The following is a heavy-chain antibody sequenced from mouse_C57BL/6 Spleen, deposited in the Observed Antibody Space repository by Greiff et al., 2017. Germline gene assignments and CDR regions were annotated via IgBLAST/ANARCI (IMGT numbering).Heavy chain of an antibody. D-gene: IGHD2-5*01. J-gene: IGHJ2*01. V-gene: IGHV1-59*01. Sequence: VQLQQPGAELVRPGTSVKLSCKASGYTFTSYWMHWVKQRPGQGLEWIGVIDPSDSYTNYNQKFKGKATLTVDTSSSTAYMQLSSLTSEDSAVYYCAKTDYSNFLDYWGQGTTLTVSS. CDR1: GYTFTSYW. CDR3: AKTDYSNFLDY. CDR2: IDPSDSYT.